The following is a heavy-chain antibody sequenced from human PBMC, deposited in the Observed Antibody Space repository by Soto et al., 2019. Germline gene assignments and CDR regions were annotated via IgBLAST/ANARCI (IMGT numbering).Heavy chain of an antibody. V-gene: IGHV3-23*01. Sequence: EVQLLESGGGLVQPGGSLRLSCAASGITFTAYAMSWVRQAPGKGLEWVSSISGSGGSTYYADSVKGRLTISRDNSKNTLYLQMNSLRPEDTAVYYCATIIIPAATNFYWGQGTLVTVSS. CDR2: ISGSGGST. J-gene: IGHJ4*02. CDR1: GITFTAYA. CDR3: ATIIIPAATNFY. D-gene: IGHD2-2*01.